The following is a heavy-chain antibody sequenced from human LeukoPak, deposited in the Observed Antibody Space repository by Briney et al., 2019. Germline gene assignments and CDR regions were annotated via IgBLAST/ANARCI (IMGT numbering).Heavy chain of an antibody. J-gene: IGHJ4*02. Sequence: GESLKISCKGPRHSFHSQWIGWVRQMPGKGLEWMGIIYPDDSDTRYSASFQGQVTISADKSLSTAYLQWNSLEASDSAIYYCARRGDSDFRIDWGQGTLVTVSS. CDR3: ARRGDSDFRID. V-gene: IGHV5-51*01. CDR2: IYPDDSDT. CDR1: RHSFHSQW. D-gene: IGHD2-21*02.